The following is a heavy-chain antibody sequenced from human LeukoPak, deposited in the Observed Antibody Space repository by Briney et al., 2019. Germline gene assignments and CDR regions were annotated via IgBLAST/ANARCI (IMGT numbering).Heavy chain of an antibody. CDR3: ARDRSGWLNYSYFDY. CDR1: GYTFTAYY. V-gene: IGHV1-2*02. Sequence: ASVKVSCKASGYTFTAYYMHWVRQAPGQGLEWMGWIGPNSVGTNYAQKLQGRVTMTTDTSTSTAYMELRSLRSDDTAVYYCARDRSGWLNYSYFDYWGQGTLVTVSS. D-gene: IGHD5-24*01. J-gene: IGHJ4*02. CDR2: IGPNSVGT.